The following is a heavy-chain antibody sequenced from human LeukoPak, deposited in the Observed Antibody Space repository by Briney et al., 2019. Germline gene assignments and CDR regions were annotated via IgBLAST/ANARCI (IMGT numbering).Heavy chain of an antibody. V-gene: IGHV1-2*02. CDR3: ARVGFEYGDNRWFDP. J-gene: IGHJ5*02. CDR2: INPNSGGT. CDR1: GYTFTSYY. D-gene: IGHD4-17*01. Sequence: GASVKVSCKASGYTFTSYYMHWVRQAPGQGLEWMGWINPNSGGTNYAQKFQGRVTMTRDTSISTAYMELSRLRSDDTAVYYCARVGFEYGDNRWFDPWGQGTLVTVSS.